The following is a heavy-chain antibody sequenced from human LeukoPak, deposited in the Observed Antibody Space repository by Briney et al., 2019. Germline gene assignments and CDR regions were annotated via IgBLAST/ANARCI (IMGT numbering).Heavy chain of an antibody. CDR2: IYYSGST. V-gene: IGHV4-61*01. CDR3: AREVVGANYYFDY. D-gene: IGHD2-15*01. Sequence: SETLSLTCTVSGVSVTSNSYCWGWVRQPPGKGLEWIGYIYYSGSTNYNPSLKSRVTISLDTSKNQFSLKLSSVTAADTAVYYCAREVVGANYYFDYWGQGTLVTVSS. CDR1: GVSVTSNSYC. J-gene: IGHJ4*02.